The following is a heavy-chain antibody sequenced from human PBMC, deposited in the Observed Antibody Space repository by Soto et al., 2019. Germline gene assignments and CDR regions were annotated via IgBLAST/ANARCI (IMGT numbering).Heavy chain of an antibody. CDR1: GFTFSSYS. CDR2: ISSSSSYI. Sequence: EVQLVESGGGLVKPGGSLRLSCAASGFTFSSYSMNWVRQAPGKGLEWVSSISSSSSYIYYADSVKGRFTISRDNAKNSLYLQMNSLRAEATAVYYCASSMIVVVPPDYWGQGTLVNVSS. V-gene: IGHV3-21*01. D-gene: IGHD3-22*01. J-gene: IGHJ4*02. CDR3: ASSMIVVVPPDY.